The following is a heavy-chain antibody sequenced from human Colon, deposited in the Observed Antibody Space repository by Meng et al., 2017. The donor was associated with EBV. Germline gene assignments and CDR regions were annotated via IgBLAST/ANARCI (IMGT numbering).Heavy chain of an antibody. V-gene: IGHV4-39*01. CDR2: VRYSGTA. CDR3: ARHVYGDSYGF. D-gene: IGHD4-17*01. Sequence: LQPQESGPGLVKPSETLSLTCTVSGGSLDSSDYFWDWIRQPPGKGLEWIGSVRYSGTAYYNPSLTSRVTISVDTSKNQFSLNLSSLTAADTAVYYCARHVYGDSYGFWGQGTLVTVAS. J-gene: IGHJ4*02. CDR1: GGSLDSSDYF.